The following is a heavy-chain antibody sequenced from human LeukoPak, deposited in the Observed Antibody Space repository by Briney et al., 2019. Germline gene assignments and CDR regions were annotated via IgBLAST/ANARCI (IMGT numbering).Heavy chain of an antibody. CDR2: ISSTSSHI. CDR1: GFTFSSYS. Sequence: GGSLRLSCAASGFTFSSYSMTWVRQAPGKGLEWVSSISSTSSHIYYADSVKGRFTISRDNAKNSLYLQMNSLRAEDTAVYYCARVVPGTGFFYWGQGTQVTVSS. J-gene: IGHJ4*02. D-gene: IGHD2-8*02. CDR3: ARVVPGTGFFY. V-gene: IGHV3-21*01.